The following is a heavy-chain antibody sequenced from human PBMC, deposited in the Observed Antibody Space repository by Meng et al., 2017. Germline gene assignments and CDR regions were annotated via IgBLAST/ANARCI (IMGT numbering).Heavy chain of an antibody. CDR3: ARSQADSSGYYR. V-gene: IGHV1-8*01. CDR1: GYTFTSYD. CDR2: MNPTSGNT. Sequence: ASVKVSCKASGYTFTSYDINWVRQATGQGLEWMGWMNPTSGNTGYAQKFQGRVTMTRNTSISTAYMELSSLRSEDTAVYYCARSQADSSGYYRWGQGTLVTVSS. D-gene: IGHD3-22*01. J-gene: IGHJ4*02.